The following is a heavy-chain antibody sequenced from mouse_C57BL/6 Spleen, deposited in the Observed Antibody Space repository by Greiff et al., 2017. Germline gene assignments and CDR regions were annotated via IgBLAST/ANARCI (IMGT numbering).Heavy chain of an antibody. V-gene: IGHV1-80*01. CDR1: GYAFSSYW. Sequence: QVQLKQSGAELVKPGASVKISCKASGYAFSSYWMNWVKQRPGKGLEWIGQIYPRSGNTYYNEKFKGKATLTADKSSSTAYMELRSLTSEDSAVYFCARGEYSYDPYAMDYWGQGTSVTVSS. CDR2: IYPRSGNT. D-gene: IGHD2-3*01. J-gene: IGHJ4*01. CDR3: ARGEYSYDPYAMDY.